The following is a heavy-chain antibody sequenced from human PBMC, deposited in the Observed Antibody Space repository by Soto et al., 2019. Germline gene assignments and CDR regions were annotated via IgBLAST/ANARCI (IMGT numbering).Heavy chain of an antibody. CDR2: IIPIFGTT. J-gene: IGHJ4*02. D-gene: IGHD6-13*01. Sequence: QVQLVQSGAEVKKPGSSVKVSCKASGGTFSNYAISWVRQAPGQGLEWMGGIIPIFGTTNYAQRFQGRVIITADESTSTDYMEQSSLRSEDTAVYYCARVSSSWYKDYFDYWGQGTLVTVSS. CDR3: ARVSSSWYKDYFDY. V-gene: IGHV1-69*12. CDR1: GGTFSNYA.